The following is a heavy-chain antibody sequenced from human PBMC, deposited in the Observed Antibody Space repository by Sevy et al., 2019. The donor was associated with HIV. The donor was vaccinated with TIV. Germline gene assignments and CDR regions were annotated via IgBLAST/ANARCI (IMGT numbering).Heavy chain of an antibody. V-gene: IGHV3-23*01. Sequence: GGSLRLSCVGSGFIFGSYGMSWVRQPPGKGLEWVSSISFSGVATFYADSVRGRFTISRDNSKNILYLQMNSLRAEDTAVYFCAKPPSNHDVLHYYGMDVWGQGTTVTVSS. CDR3: AKPPSNHDVLHYYGMDV. D-gene: IGHD3-10*02. CDR1: GFIFGSYG. CDR2: ISFSGVAT. J-gene: IGHJ6*02.